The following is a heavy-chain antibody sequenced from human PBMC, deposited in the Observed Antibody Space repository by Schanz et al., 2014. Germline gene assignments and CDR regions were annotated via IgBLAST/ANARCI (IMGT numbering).Heavy chain of an antibody. CDR1: GGSFSGYY. Sequence: QVQLQQWGAGLLKPSETLSLTCAVSGGSFSGYYWSWIRQPPDTGLEWIGEINQSGDTNYNPSLKSRVTISVDTSNTQFSRRLPSVTAADTAVYYCYGMDVWGQGTTVTVSS. V-gene: IGHV4-34*03. CDR2: INQSGDT. J-gene: IGHJ6*02. CDR3: YGMDV.